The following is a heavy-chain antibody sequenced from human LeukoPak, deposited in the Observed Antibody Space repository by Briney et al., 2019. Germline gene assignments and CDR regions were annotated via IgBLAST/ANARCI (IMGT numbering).Heavy chain of an antibody. D-gene: IGHD2-21*02. Sequence: GGSLRLSWGASGFTFSRYRMNWVRQAPGKGLEWVSSISSSGSYIYYADSVKGRFTISRDNAKNSLYLQMNSLRAEDTAVYYCARLNHYCGGDCFWAFDIWGRGTMVTVSS. J-gene: IGHJ3*02. CDR1: GFTFSRYR. CDR3: ARLNHYCGGDCFWAFDI. CDR2: ISSSGSYI. V-gene: IGHV3-21*01.